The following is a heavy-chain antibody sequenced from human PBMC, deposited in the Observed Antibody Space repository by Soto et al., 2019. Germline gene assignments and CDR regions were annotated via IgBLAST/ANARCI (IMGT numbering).Heavy chain of an antibody. V-gene: IGHV4-39*01. CDR3: VRRGSRTSVEVAAYDY. Sequence: SETLSLTCTVSGGSISSTGYFCDWIRQPPGKDLEWIGSIYYSGSTYYNPSLNSRVTISADASRNKFSLKLTSVTAADTAVYYCVRRGSRTSVEVAAYDYWGQGTLVTVS. CDR1: GGSISSTGYF. CDR2: IYYSGST. D-gene: IGHD6-19*01. J-gene: IGHJ4*02.